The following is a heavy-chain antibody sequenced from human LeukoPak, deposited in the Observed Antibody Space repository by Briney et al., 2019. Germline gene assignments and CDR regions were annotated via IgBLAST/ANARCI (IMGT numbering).Heavy chain of an antibody. CDR2: IYSGGET. CDR3: VRDYSNFVQGD. D-gene: IGHD4-11*01. CDR1: GGSISSISYY. V-gene: IGHV4-39*02. J-gene: IGHJ4*02. Sequence: PSETLSLTCTISGGSISSISYYWGWIRQSPGKGLEWIGSIYSGGETHYNPSLNSRVTIFLDTSKNRFSLNLISVTATDTAVYYCVRDYSNFVQGDWGQGTLVTVSS.